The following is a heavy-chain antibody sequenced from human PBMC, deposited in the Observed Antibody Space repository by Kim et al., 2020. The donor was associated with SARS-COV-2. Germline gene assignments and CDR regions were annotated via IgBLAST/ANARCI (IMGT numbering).Heavy chain of an antibody. CDR3: ARDQVAAAGWYGMDV. CDR2: IIPIFGTA. CDR1: GGTFSSYA. J-gene: IGHJ6*02. Sequence: SVKVSCKASGGTFSSYAISWVRQAPGQGLEWMGGIIPIFGTANYAQKFQGRVTITADESTSTSYMELSSLRSEDTAVYYCARDQVAAAGWYGMDVWGQGTTVTVSS. D-gene: IGHD6-13*01. V-gene: IGHV1-69*13.